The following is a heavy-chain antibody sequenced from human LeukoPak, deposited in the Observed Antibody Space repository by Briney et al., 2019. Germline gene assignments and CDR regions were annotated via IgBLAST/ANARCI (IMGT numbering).Heavy chain of an antibody. CDR1: GGSFSGYY. CDR3: ARAYGSGSYHSNWFES. Sequence: SETLSLTCAVYGGSFSGYYWTWIRQPPGKGLEWIGEINHSGSTNYNPSLKSRVTMSVDTSMNQFSLRLNSVTAADTAVYYCARAYGSGSYHSNWFESWGQGALVIVSS. J-gene: IGHJ5*01. CDR2: INHSGST. V-gene: IGHV4-34*01. D-gene: IGHD3-10*01.